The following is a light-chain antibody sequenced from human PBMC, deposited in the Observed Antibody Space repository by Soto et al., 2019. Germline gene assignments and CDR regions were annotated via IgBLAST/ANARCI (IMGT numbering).Light chain of an antibody. J-gene: IGLJ3*02. CDR1: SSNIGSNY. CDR3: ASWDTSLNAGV. V-gene: IGLV1-51*01. CDR2: DSN. Sequence: QAVVTQPPSVSAAPGQTVTISCSGSSSNIGSNYVSWYQQLPGTAPKLLIYDSNERPSGTPDRFSGSTSGTSATLGITGLQTGDEADYYCASWDTSLNAGVFGGGTKLTVL.